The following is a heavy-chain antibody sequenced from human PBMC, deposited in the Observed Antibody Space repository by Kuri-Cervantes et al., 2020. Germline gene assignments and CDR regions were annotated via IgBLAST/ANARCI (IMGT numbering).Heavy chain of an antibody. CDR1: GFSFSNFP. Sequence: GESLKISCITSGFSFSNFPMHWVRQAPGKGLEWVAVIWYDGSNKYYADSVKGRFTISKDTSKNMLFLQMNSLRAEDTAVYYCAKASSSGPGWFDAWGQGTLVTVSS. V-gene: IGHV3-30*04. J-gene: IGHJ5*02. CDR2: IWYDGSNK. CDR3: AKASSSGPGWFDA. D-gene: IGHD6-25*01.